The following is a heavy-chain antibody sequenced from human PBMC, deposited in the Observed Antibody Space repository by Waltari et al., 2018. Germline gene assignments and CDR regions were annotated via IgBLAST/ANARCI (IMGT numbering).Heavy chain of an antibody. D-gene: IGHD2-8*01. CDR2: IYHDGTT. CDR1: GSAINSVFY. J-gene: IGHJ5*02. CDR3: TRQTLGYCTRAACRRLEA. Sequence: QVQLQESGPRLVKPSETLSLTCDVSGSAINSVFYSGWSRLAPEKGIEWTATIYHDGTTFYNPSLTSRVTTSMDTSKNQISMKLKSVTAADTAVYYCTRQTLGYCTRAACRRLEAWGQGTLVTVSS. V-gene: IGHV4-38-2*01.